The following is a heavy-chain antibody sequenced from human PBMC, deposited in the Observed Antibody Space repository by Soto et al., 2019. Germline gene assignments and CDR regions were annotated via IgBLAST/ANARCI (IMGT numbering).Heavy chain of an antibody. J-gene: IGHJ5*02. D-gene: IGHD6-19*01. CDR3: ARMYSSGSGWFHP. V-gene: IGHV4-31*03. CDR2: FYSSGSI. CDR1: GYSITAGGYY. Sequence: SETLSLTCFVSGYSITAGGYYWSWIRHHPGKGLEWIGSFYSSGSIIYNPSLRSRVSISGDTSSNQFSMSLTSVTAADTARYYCARMYSSGSGWFHPWSQGTLVTVSS.